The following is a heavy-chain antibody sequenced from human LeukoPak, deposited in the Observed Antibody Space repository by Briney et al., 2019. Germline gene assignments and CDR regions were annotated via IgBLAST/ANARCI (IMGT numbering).Heavy chain of an antibody. V-gene: IGHV3-23*01. CDR2: ISGSGGST. CDR1: GFTFSSYA. J-gene: IGHJ4*02. D-gene: IGHD3-9*01. CDR3: AKVEDSYYDILTGYQGPFDY. Sequence: GGSLRLSCAASGFTFSSYAMSWVRQAPGKGLEWVSAISGSGGSTYYADSVKGRFTISRDNSKNTLYLQMNSLRAEDTAVYYCAKVEDSYYDILTGYQGPFDYWGQGTLVTVSS.